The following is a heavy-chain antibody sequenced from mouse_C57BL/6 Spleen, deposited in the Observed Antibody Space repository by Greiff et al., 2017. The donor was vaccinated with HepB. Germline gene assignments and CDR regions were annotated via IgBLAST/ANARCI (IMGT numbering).Heavy chain of an antibody. D-gene: IGHD2-3*01. V-gene: IGHV1-81*01. Sequence: VKLVESGAELARPGASVKLSCKASGYTFTSYGISWVKQRTGQGLEWIGEIYPRSGNTYYNEKFKGKATLTADKSSSTAYMELRSLTSEDSAVYFCARSLPYDGITYWGQGTLVTVSA. CDR2: IYPRSGNT. CDR3: ARSLPYDGITY. J-gene: IGHJ3*01. CDR1: GYTFTSYG.